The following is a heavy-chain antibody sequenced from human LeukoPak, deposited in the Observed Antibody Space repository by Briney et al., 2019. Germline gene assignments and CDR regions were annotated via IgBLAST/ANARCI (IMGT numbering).Heavy chain of an antibody. J-gene: IGHJ4*02. D-gene: IGHD2-2*01. CDR3: TRGPHPHCSSISCPLDH. CDR1: GFTFGDYA. Sequence: QPGRSLRLSCTTSGFTFGDYAVSWVRQAPGKGLEWVSFIRSKNYGGITEYAASVKGRFTISRDDSKSIAYLQMNSLKTEDTAVYYCTRGPHPHCSSISCPLDHWGQGTLVTVSS. V-gene: IGHV3-49*04. CDR2: IRSKNYGGIT.